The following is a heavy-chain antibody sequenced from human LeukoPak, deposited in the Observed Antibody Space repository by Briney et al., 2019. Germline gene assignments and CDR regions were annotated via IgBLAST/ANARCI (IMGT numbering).Heavy chain of an antibody. V-gene: IGHV4-59*04. CDR2: IYHSGRT. J-gene: IGHJ5*02. Sequence: PSETLSLTCTVSGGSISSYYWSWIRQPPGKGLEWIGYIYHSGRTSYYPSLKSRVTISIDTSKNQFSLKLSSVTAADTAVYYCARKMVRGVINWFDPWGQGTLVTVSS. CDR1: GGSISSYY. CDR3: ARKMVRGVINWFDP. D-gene: IGHD3-10*01.